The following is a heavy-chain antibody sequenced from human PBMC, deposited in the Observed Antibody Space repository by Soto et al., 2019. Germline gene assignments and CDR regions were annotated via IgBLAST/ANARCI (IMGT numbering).Heavy chain of an antibody. CDR1: GGTFSSYT. CDR2: IIPILGIA. CDR3: ARDGIAPHTAISSSSVLVDY. J-gene: IGHJ4*02. V-gene: IGHV1-69*04. Sequence: GASVKVSCKASGGTFSSYTISWVRQAPGQGLEWMGRIIPILGIANYAQKFQGRVTITADKSTSTAYMELSSLRSEDTAVYYCARDGIAPHTAISSSSVLVDYWGQGTLVTVSS. D-gene: IGHD6-6*01.